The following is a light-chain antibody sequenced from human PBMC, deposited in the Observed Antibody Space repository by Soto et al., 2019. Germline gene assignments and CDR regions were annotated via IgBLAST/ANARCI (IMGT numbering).Light chain of an antibody. CDR2: AAS. V-gene: IGKV1-9*01. J-gene: IGKJ2*01. CDR1: QGISSY. CDR3: QQFNSYPYT. Sequence: DIQLTQSPSFLSASVGDRVTITCRASQGISSYLAWYQQKPGKAPNLLIYAASTLQSRVPSRFSGSGSGTEFTLTISGLQPEDFETYYCQQFNSYPYTFGQGTKLEIK.